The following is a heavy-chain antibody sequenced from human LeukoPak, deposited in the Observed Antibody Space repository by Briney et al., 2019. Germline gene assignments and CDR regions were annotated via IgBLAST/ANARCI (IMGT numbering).Heavy chain of an antibody. CDR3: ARGPDYFDC. V-gene: IGHV3-66*01. Sequence: AGGSLRLSCAASGFSVSNNYMDWVRQAPGKGLEWASVIYSGGSTFYADSVKGRFTISRDNSKNTLYLQMNSLRAEDTAVYYCARGPDYFDCRGQGTLVTVSS. J-gene: IGHJ4*02. CDR1: GFSVSNNY. CDR2: IYSGGST.